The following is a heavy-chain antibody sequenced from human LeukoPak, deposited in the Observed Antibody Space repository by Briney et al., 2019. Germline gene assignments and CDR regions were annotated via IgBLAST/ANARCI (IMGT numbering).Heavy chain of an antibody. CDR3: ARESANCTNGVCYTEDYFDY. D-gene: IGHD2-8*01. CDR2: IYSGGST. Sequence: GGSLRLSCAASGFTVSSNYMSWVRQAPGKGLEWVSVIYSGGSTYYADSVKGRFTISRDNSKNTLYLQMNSLRAEDTAVYYCARESANCTNGVCYTEDYFDYWGQGTLVTASS. J-gene: IGHJ4*02. CDR1: GFTVSSNY. V-gene: IGHV3-66*02.